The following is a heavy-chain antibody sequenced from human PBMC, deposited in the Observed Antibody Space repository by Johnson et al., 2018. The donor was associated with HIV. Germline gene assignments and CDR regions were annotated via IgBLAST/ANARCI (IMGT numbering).Heavy chain of an antibody. CDR1: GFIFSSYD. V-gene: IGHV3-13*01. CDR2: IGTAGDT. Sequence: EQLVESGGDLVKPGGSLRLSCAASGFIFSSYDMHWVRQATGKGLEWVSAIGTAGDTYYPGSVKGRFTISRDNSKNTLYLQMNSLRAEDTAVYYCASRTGWDAFDIWGQGTMVTVSS. D-gene: IGHD7-27*01. CDR3: ASRTGWDAFDI. J-gene: IGHJ3*02.